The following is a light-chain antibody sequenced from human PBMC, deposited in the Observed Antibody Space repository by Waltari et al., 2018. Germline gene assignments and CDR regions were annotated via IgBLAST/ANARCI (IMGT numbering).Light chain of an antibody. CDR2: EVS. V-gene: IGLV2-14*01. CDR1: SSDVGGYNY. CDR3: SSYTSSSTLGV. Sequence: QSALTQPASVSGSPGQSITISCTGTSSDVGGYNYVSWYQQHPGKAPKLMIYEVSNRPSGVSIRFSGSKSGNTDSRTISGLQAEDEADYYCSSYTSSSTLGVFGGGTKLTVL. J-gene: IGLJ3*02.